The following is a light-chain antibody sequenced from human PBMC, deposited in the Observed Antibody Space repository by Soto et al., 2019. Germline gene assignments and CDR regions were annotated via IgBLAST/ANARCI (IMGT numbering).Light chain of an antibody. CDR2: EVT. Sequence: QSALTQPPSASGSPGQSVTISCTGTSGDIGGYDYVSWYQQHPGKAPKLMIYEVTKRPLGVPDRFSGSKSGNTASLTVSGLQAEDEADYYCCSYVGATTYVFGTGTKLTVL. CDR3: CSYVGATTYV. J-gene: IGLJ1*01. V-gene: IGLV2-8*01. CDR1: SGDIGGYDY.